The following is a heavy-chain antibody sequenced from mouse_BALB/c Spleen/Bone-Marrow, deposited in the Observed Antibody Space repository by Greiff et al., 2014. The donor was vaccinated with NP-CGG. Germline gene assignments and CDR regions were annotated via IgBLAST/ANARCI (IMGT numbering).Heavy chain of an antibody. D-gene: IGHD2-3*01. V-gene: IGHV1-22*01. J-gene: IGHJ2*01. CDR2: VNPNIGGT. CDR1: GYTFTDYT. CDR3: AGGRWYY. Sequence: EVKLVESGPELVKPGASVKISCKTSGYTFTDYTLHWVKQSHGKSLEWIGGVNPNIGGTSYNQKFKGKASLTVNKSSTTAYMELRSLTSEDSAVYYCAGGRWYYWGQGTTLTVSS.